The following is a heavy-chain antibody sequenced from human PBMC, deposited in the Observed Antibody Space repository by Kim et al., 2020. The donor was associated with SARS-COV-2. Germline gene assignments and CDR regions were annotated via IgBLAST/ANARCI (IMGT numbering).Heavy chain of an antibody. CDR1: GGSISSYY. D-gene: IGHD3-9*01. J-gene: IGHJ6*02. V-gene: IGHV4-59*01. CDR3: ARAGADHGPILTGYYNYYYYGMDV. Sequence: SETLSLTCTVSGGSISSYYWSWIRQPPGKGLEWIGYIYYSGSTNYNPSLKSRVTISVDTSKNQFSLKLSSVTAADTAVYYCARAGADHGPILTGYYNYYYYGMDVWGQGTTVTVSS. CDR2: IYYSGST.